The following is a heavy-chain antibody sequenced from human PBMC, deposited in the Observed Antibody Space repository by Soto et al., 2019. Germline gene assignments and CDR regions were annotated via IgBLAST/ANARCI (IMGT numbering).Heavy chain of an antibody. CDR1: GGSMISYY. D-gene: IGHD2-15*01. V-gene: IGHV4-59*04. Sequence: SETLSLTCTVSGGSMISYYWSWIRQPPGRGLEWIGFIYYSGSTYYNPSLKSRVTISVDTSKNQFSLKLSSVTAADTAVYYCARDIVVVVAATPGGWFDPWGQGTLVTVPQ. CDR2: IYYSGST. CDR3: ARDIVVVVAATPGGWFDP. J-gene: IGHJ5*02.